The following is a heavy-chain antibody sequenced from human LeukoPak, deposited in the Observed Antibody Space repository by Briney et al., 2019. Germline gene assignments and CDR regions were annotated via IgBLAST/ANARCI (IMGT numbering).Heavy chain of an antibody. D-gene: IGHD3-22*01. Sequence: GGSLRLSCAASGFTFSTYWMHSVRQAPGKGLVWVSRIKSDGSTNYADSVKGRFTISRDNVKNTVSLQMNSLRPEDTGVYYCASAPSEIGGYYPEYFRHWGQGTLVTVSS. J-gene: IGHJ1*01. CDR2: IKSDGST. V-gene: IGHV3-74*01. CDR1: GFTFSTYW. CDR3: ASAPSEIGGYYPEYFRH.